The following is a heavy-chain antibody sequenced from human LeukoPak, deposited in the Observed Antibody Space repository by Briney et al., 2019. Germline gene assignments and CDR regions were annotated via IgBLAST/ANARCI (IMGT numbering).Heavy chain of an antibody. J-gene: IGHJ1*01. Sequence: SGPTLRKPTETLTLTCTFSGFSLSTRGVGVGWIRQPPGKALEWLAFIFWDDDKRYSPSLKSRLTITKDTSRNQVVLTMTNLDPVDTATYYCAHRPHYSGSGSYSFQHWGQGTLVTVSS. CDR2: IFWDDDK. CDR1: GFSLSTRGVG. V-gene: IGHV2-5*02. D-gene: IGHD3-10*01. CDR3: AHRPHYSGSGSYSFQH.